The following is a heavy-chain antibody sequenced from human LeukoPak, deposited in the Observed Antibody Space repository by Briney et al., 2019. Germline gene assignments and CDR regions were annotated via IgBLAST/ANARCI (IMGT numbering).Heavy chain of an antibody. CDR2: ISVNNGNT. CDR3: ASVYLYGMDV. J-gene: IGHJ6*02. D-gene: IGHD2-8*01. Sequence: ASVKVSCKASGYTFTNYGISWVRQAPGQGLEWMGWISVNNGNTEYAQKFQGRVTMTRDTPTNTVYMELSSLRTEDTAVYYCASVYLYGMDVWGQGTTVTVSS. V-gene: IGHV1-18*01. CDR1: GYTFTNYG.